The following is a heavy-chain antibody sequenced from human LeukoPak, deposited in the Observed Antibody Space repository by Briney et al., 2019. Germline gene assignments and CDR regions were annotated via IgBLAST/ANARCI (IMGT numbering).Heavy chain of an antibody. CDR1: GFTFDDYA. Sequence: GGSLRLSCAASGFTFDDYAMHWVRQAPGKGLEWVSGISWNSGSIGYADSVKGRFTISRDNAKNSLYLQMNSLRDEDTAVYYCARERLRFPNWFDPWGQGTLVTVSS. CDR3: ARERLRFPNWFDP. J-gene: IGHJ5*02. D-gene: IGHD3-3*01. CDR2: ISWNSGSI. V-gene: IGHV3-9*01.